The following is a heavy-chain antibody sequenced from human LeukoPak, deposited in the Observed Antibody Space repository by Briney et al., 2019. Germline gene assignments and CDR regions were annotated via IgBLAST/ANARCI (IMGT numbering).Heavy chain of an antibody. CDR1: GGSFSGYY. CDR2: INHSGST. J-gene: IGHJ6*02. Sequence: SETLSLTCAVYGGSFSGYYWSWIRQPQGKGLEWIGEINHSGSTNYNPSLKSRVTISVDTSKNQFSLKLSSVTAADTAVYYCARNYGDYAGMDVWGQGTTVTVSS. D-gene: IGHD4-17*01. CDR3: ARNYGDYAGMDV. V-gene: IGHV4-34*01.